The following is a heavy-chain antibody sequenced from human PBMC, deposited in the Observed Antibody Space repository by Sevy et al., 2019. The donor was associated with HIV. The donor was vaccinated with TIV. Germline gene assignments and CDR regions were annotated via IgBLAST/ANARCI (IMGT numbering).Heavy chain of an antibody. V-gene: IGHV3-23*01. CDR3: AKLYCGGDCYGRGSGNDTFDI. Sequence: GGSLRVSCAASGFTFSSYAMSWVRQAPGKGLEWVSIISGSGGSTYYADSVKGRFTISRDNSKNTLHLQMNSLRAEDTAVYYCAKLYCGGDCYGRGSGNDTFDIRGQGTMVTVSS. D-gene: IGHD2-21*01. CDR1: GFTFSSYA. CDR2: ISGSGGST. J-gene: IGHJ3*02.